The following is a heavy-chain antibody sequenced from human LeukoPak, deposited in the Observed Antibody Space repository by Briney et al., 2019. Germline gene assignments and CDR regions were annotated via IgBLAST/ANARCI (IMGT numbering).Heavy chain of an antibody. CDR1: GYTFTSYA. D-gene: IGHD3-22*01. CDR3: ARGPRWDDSSGYPYYFDY. J-gene: IGHJ4*02. Sequence: ASVKVSCKASGYTFTSYAMHWVRQAPGQRLEWMGWINAGNGNTKYSQKFQGRVTITRDTSASTAYMELSSLRSEDTAVYYCARGPRWDDSSGYPYYFDYWGQGTLVTVSS. CDR2: INAGNGNT. V-gene: IGHV1-3*01.